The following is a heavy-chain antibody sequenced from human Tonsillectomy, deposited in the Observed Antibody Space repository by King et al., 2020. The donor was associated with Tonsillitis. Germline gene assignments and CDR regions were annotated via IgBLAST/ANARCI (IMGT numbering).Heavy chain of an antibody. Sequence: QLVQSGAEVRKPGESLKISCKASGYSFTSYWIGWVRQMPGKGLEWMWIFYPGDSDTRYSPSFQGQVTISADKSISTAYLQWSSLEASDTALYYCANFVGVTIAPDYWGQGTLVTVSS. V-gene: IGHV5-51*01. CDR2: FYPGDSDT. CDR1: GYSFTSYW. CDR3: ANFVGVTIAPDY. J-gene: IGHJ4*02. D-gene: IGHD3-10*01.